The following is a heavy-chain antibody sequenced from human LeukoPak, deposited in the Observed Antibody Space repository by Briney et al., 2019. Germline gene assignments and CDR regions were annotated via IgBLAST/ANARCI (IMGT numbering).Heavy chain of an antibody. J-gene: IGHJ4*02. CDR2: IYYSGST. CDR1: GGSIGSGTYH. CDR3: ARDFRSKGDY. Sequence: SETLSLTCTVSGGSIGSGTYHWGWIRQPPGKGLERIGSIYYSGSTYYNPSLKSRVTISVDTSKNQFSLKLSSVTAADTAVYYCARDFRSKGDYWGQGTLVTVSS. V-gene: IGHV4-39*07.